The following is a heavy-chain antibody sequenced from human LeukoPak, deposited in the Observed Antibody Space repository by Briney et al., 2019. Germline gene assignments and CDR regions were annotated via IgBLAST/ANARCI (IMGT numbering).Heavy chain of an antibody. CDR1: GFTFDDYG. CDR2: ISWNSDSV. CDR3: ARREDYYGSGSYENYFDY. V-gene: IGHV3-9*01. Sequence: GGSLRLSCAASGFTFDDYGMHWVRQAPGKGLEWVSGISWNSDSVGYADSVKGRFTISRDNAENSLYLQMNSLRAEDTAVYYCARREDYYGSGSYENYFDYWGQGTLVTVSS. D-gene: IGHD3-10*01. J-gene: IGHJ4*02.